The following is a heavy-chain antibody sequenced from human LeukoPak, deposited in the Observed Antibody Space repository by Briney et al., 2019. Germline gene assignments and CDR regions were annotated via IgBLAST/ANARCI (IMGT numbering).Heavy chain of an antibody. CDR2: INPNSGGT. V-gene: IGHV1-2*02. Sequence: ASVKVSCKASGYTFTGYYMHWVRQAPGQGLEWMGWINPNSGGTNYAQKFQGRVTMTRDTSISTAYMELSRLRSDDTAVYYCARGPRSLWFGELSMSLTLSPYWGQEPWSPSPQ. CDR3: ARGPRSLWFGELSMSLTLSPY. D-gene: IGHD3-10*01. J-gene: IGHJ4*01. CDR1: GYTFTGYY.